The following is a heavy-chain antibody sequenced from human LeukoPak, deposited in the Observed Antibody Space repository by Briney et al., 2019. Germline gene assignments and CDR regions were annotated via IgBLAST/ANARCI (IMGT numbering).Heavy chain of an antibody. CDR2: LRSTGST. CDR1: GGSMSNYY. J-gene: IGHJ3*01. D-gene: IGHD4-17*01. Sequence: SENLSLTCTVSGGSMSNYYWGWIRQPAEKGLEWICRLRSTGSTNYNPSLKSRVTMSLDTSKKQFFLKFTSVTAADTVMYCCARSDYGSDGSYDAFDLWGQETVVTISS. V-gene: IGHV4-4*07. CDR3: ARSDYGSDGSYDAFDL.